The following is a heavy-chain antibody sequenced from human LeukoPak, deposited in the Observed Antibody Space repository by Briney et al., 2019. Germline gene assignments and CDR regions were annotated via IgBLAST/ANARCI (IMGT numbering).Heavy chain of an antibody. V-gene: IGHV4-61*02. D-gene: IGHD6-19*01. Sequence: SETLSLTCTVSGVSISSGSYYWSWIRQPAGKGLEWIGRIYTSGSTNYNPSLKSRVTISVNTSKNQFSLKLSSVTAADTAVYYCARDLIAVAGTFWFDPWGQGTLVTVSS. CDR1: GVSISSGSYY. CDR3: ARDLIAVAGTFWFDP. CDR2: IYTSGST. J-gene: IGHJ5*02.